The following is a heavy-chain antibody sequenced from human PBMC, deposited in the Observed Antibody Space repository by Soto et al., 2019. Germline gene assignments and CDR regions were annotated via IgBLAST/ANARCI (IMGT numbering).Heavy chain of an antibody. CDR3: ARDGPTTHYYLDY. J-gene: IGHJ4*02. V-gene: IGHV6-1*01. Sequence: PSPTLSLTCDISGDRVSSGSAAWNWIRQSPSRGLEWLGRTYYRSKWSNEYAVSVRSRITITADTSKNQFSLQLKSVTPEDTAVYYCARDGPTTHYYLDYWGQGTPVTVSS. CDR2: TYYRSKWSN. CDR1: GDRVSSGSAA.